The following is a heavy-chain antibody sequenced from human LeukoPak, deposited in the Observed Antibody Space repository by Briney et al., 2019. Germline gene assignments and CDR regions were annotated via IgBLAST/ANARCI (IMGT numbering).Heavy chain of an antibody. Sequence: ASVEVSCKASGYTFTDYYMNWVRQAPGQGLEWMGWINPNSGGTNYAQKFQGRVTMTRDTSITTAYMELSSLRSDDTAMYYCARDRMDTGTYFDYWGQGTLVTVSS. CDR2: INPNSGGT. J-gene: IGHJ4*02. V-gene: IGHV1-2*02. CDR3: ARDRMDTGTYFDY. D-gene: IGHD5-18*01. CDR1: GYTFTDYY.